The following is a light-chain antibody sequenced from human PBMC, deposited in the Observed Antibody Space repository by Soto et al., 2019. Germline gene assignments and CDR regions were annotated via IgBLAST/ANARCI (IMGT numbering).Light chain of an antibody. CDR3: QVWDQRADPWV. CDR1: NIGKKS. J-gene: IGLJ3*02. Sequence: SYELTQPPSVSVAPGQTARITCGGSNIGKKSVYWHQQRPGQAPVVVIYSDNDRPSGIPERFSGSNSGNTATLTISRVEAGDEADYYCQVWDQRADPWVFGGGTQLTVL. V-gene: IGLV3-21*02. CDR2: SDN.